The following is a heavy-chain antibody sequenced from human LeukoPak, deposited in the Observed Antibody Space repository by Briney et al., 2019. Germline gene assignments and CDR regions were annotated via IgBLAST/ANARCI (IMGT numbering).Heavy chain of an antibody. D-gene: IGHD3-10*01. V-gene: IGHV1-2*02. CDR2: ITPKSGDT. Sequence: ASVKVSCKTSGYTFTDYYMHWVRQAPGQGLQWMGWITPKSGDTSYAQEFQGRVTMTRDTSITTAYMELSSLRSDDTAVYYCARRMVVWFGPGSNWFDPWGQGTLVTVSS. CDR3: ARRMVVWFGPGSNWFDP. CDR1: GYTFTDYY. J-gene: IGHJ5*02.